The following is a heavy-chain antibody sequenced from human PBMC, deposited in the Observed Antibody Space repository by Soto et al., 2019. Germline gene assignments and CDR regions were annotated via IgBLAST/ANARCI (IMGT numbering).Heavy chain of an antibody. CDR1: GFTFSNYA. CDR2: ISYDGSNK. D-gene: IGHD6-6*01. Sequence: GGSLRLSCAASGFTFSNYAIHWVRQAPGKGLEWVAVISYDGSNKYFADSVKGRFTISRDNSKNTLYLQMNSLRAEDTAVYYCAKVITARLSYYYGMDVWGQGTTVTVSS. J-gene: IGHJ6*02. CDR3: AKVITARLSYYYGMDV. V-gene: IGHV3-30-3*01.